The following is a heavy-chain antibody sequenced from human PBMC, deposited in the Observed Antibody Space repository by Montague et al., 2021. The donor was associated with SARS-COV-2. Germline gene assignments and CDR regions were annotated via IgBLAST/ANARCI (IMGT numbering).Heavy chain of an antibody. CDR1: GGSFSGYY. CDR3: ARANGYYFDY. J-gene: IGHJ4*02. CDR2: INHSGST. Sequence: SETLSLTCAVYGGSFSGYYWRWIRQSPGKGLEWIGEINHSGSTNYNPSLKSRVTIPVDTSKNQFSLKLSSVTAADTAVYYCARANGYYFDYWGQGTLVTVSS. V-gene: IGHV4-34*01. D-gene: IGHD2-8*01.